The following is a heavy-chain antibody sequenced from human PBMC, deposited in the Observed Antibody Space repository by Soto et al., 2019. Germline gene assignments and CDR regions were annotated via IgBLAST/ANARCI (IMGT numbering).Heavy chain of an antibody. Sequence: PGGSLRLSCAASGFTFSSYGMHWVRQAPCKGLEWVAVIWYDGSNKYYADSVKGRFTISRDNSKNTLYLQMNSLRAEDTAVYYCARDLYSSSWQGGNYYYYGMDVWGQGTTVTVSS. CDR3: ARDLYSSSWQGGNYYYYGMDV. J-gene: IGHJ6*02. CDR1: GFTFSSYG. V-gene: IGHV3-33*01. D-gene: IGHD6-13*01. CDR2: IWYDGSNK.